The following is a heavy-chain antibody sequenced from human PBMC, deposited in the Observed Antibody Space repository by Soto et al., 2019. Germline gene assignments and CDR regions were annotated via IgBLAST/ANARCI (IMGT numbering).Heavy chain of an antibody. D-gene: IGHD2-15*01. V-gene: IGHV4-59*01. CDR3: AREVYCSGGSCSTGAFDT. Sequence: PSETLSLTCTVSGGSISSYYWSWIRQPPGKGLEWIGYIYYSGSTNYNPSLKSRVTISVDTSKNQFSLKLSSVTAADTAVYYCAREVYCSGGSCSTGAFDTWGQGTMVTVSS. CDR1: GGSISSYY. CDR2: IYYSGST. J-gene: IGHJ3*02.